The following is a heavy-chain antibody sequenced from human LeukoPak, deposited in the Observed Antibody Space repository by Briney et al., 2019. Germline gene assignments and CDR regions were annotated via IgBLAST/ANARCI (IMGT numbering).Heavy chain of an antibody. J-gene: IGHJ3*02. V-gene: IGHV4-4*09. CDR2: IYTSGGT. CDR3: TRHVWSEHDASNI. D-gene: IGHD2-21*01. CDR1: GVTVSSYY. Sequence: PSETLSLTCTVSGVTVSSYYWSWLRQPPGKGLEWIGYIYTSGGTNYNPSLRSRVSISVDTSKNQVSLKLSSVTAADTAVYYCTRHVWSEHDASNIWGQGTMVTVSS.